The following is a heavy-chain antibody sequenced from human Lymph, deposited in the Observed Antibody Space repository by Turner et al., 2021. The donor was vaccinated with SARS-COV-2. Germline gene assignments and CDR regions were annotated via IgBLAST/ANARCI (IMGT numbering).Heavy chain of an antibody. CDR1: GGTFSSHA. Sequence: QVQLVQSGAEVKKPGSSVKVSCKASGGTFSSHAISWVRQAPGQGLEWMGGIIPTLGIANYEQRFRGRVTIPADKPPSTAYMGLSNRRSGDTAVYYCAGAGGGRYFYFDYWGQGTLVTVSS. J-gene: IGHJ4*02. V-gene: IGHV1-69*10. CDR2: IIPTLGIA. D-gene: IGHD1-26*01. CDR3: AGAGGGRYFYFDY.